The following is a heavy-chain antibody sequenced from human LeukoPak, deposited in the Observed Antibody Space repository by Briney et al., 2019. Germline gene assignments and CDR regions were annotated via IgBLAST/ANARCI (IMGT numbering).Heavy chain of an antibody. Sequence: GGSLRLSCAASGFTFSYPWLSWVRQPPGKGLEWVGRARSKDDGGTTDYAAPVKGRFTVSRDDSKNTLYLQMNSLRIEDTAVYYCITDVGSSIRKVNWGQGALVTVSS. D-gene: IGHD1-26*01. CDR2: ARSKDDGGTT. CDR1: GFTFSYPW. J-gene: IGHJ4*02. CDR3: ITDVGSSIRKVN. V-gene: IGHV3-15*01.